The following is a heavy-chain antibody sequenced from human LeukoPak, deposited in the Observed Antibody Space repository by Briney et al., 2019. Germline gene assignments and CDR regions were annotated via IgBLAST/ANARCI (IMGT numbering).Heavy chain of an antibody. Sequence: ASVKVSCKASGYSLTNFGISWVRQAPGQGLEWMGWISGSNGNTNYAQILQGRVTMTTDTSTGTAYMELSSLRSEDTAVYYCARGIRAVVVIRTEGAGYYYYGMDVWGQGTTVTVSS. J-gene: IGHJ6*02. V-gene: IGHV1-18*01. CDR3: ARGIRAVVVIRTEGAGYYYYGMDV. CDR2: ISGSNGNT. CDR1: GYSLTNFG. D-gene: IGHD3-22*01.